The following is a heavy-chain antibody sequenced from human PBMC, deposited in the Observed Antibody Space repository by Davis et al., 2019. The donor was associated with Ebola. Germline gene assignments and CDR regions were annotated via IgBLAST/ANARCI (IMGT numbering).Heavy chain of an antibody. J-gene: IGHJ6*03. D-gene: IGHD1-26*01. CDR1: GYTFTGYY. Sequence: ASVKVSCKASGYTFTGYYMHWVRQAPGQGLEWMGWINPNSGGTNYAQKFQGRVTITADESTSTAYMELSSLRSEDTAVYYCARVIVGDMDVWGKGTTVTVSS. V-gene: IGHV1-2*02. CDR3: ARVIVGDMDV. CDR2: INPNSGGT.